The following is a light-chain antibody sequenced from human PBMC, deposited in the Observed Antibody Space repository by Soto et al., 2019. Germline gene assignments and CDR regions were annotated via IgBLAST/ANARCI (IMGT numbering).Light chain of an antibody. CDR3: LSYTSSHTWV. Sequence: QSALTQPASVSGSPGQSITISCTGTSSDVGGYDYVSWYQQPPGKAPKLMIYEVSDRPSGVSIRFSGSKSGNTASLTISGLQAEDEADYYCLSYTSSHTWVFGGGTKLTVL. J-gene: IGLJ3*02. CDR1: SSDVGGYDY. CDR2: EVS. V-gene: IGLV2-14*01.